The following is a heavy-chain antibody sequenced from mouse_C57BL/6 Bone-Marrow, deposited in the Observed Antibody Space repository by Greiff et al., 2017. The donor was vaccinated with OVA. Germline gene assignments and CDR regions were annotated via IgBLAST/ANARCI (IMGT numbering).Heavy chain of an antibody. CDR1: GYTFTSYW. CDR2: IHPNSGST. CDR3: ARRGTEGLYCDY. V-gene: IGHV1-64*01. J-gene: IGHJ2*01. Sequence: VQLQQSGAELVKPGASVKLSCKASGYTFTSYWMHWVKQRPGQGLEWIGMIHPNSGSTNYNEKFKSKATLTVDKSSSTAYMQLSSLTSEDSAVYYGARRGTEGLYCDYWGQGTTLTVSS. D-gene: IGHD3-3*01.